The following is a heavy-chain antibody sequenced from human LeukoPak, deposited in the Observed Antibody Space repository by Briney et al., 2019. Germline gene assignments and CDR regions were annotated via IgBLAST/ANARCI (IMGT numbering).Heavy chain of an antibody. CDR1: GFTFSSYS. CDR3: ASEGAEPSLLWFGPFDH. J-gene: IGHJ5*02. D-gene: IGHD3-10*01. CDR2: ISSSSSYI. Sequence: GGSLRLSCAASGFTFSSYSMNWVRQAPGKGLEWVSSISSSSSYIYYADSVKGRFTISRDNAKNSLYLQMNSLRAEDTAVYYCASEGAEPSLLWFGPFDHWGQGTLVTVSS. V-gene: IGHV3-21*01.